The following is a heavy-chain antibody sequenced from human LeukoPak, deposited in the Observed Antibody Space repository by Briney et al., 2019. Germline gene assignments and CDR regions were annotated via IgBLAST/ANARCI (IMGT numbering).Heavy chain of an antibody. D-gene: IGHD5-12*01. J-gene: IGHJ4*02. CDR2: ISFSSSI. CDR1: GFTFGAFA. Sequence: GWSLRLSCAASGFTFGAFAMNWVRQAPGKGLEWVSSISFSSSIYYAESVKGRFTISRDDTKNSLFLLMNSLTAEDTAVYYCARDIGYHTFDYWGQGGLVTVSS. CDR3: ARDIGYHTFDY. V-gene: IGHV3-69-1*01.